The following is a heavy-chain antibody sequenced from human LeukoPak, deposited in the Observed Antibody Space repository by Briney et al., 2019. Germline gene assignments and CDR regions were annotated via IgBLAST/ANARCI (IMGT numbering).Heavy chain of an antibody. Sequence: SETLSLTCAVYNESFSGSYWTWIRQPPGKGQEWIGEINHSGNANYNPSLKSRVTISVDTSKNHFSLKLTSATAADTAVYYCARGKRHMVRGLMTYYFVSWGQGTLVTVSS. D-gene: IGHD3-10*01. CDR3: ARGKRHMVRGLMTYYFVS. CDR2: INHSGNA. CDR1: NESFSGSY. J-gene: IGHJ4*02. V-gene: IGHV4-34*01.